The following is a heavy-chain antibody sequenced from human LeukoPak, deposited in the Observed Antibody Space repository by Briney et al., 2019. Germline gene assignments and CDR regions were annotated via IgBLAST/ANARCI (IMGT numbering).Heavy chain of an antibody. Sequence: QSGGSLRLSCAASGFTFSSYAMSWVRQAPGEGMEWVSAISGSGGSTYYADSVKGRFTISRDNSKNTLYLQMNSLRAEDTAVYYCAKYGNHDHDSSAYDYWGQGTLVTVSS. CDR3: AKYGNHDHDSSAYDY. D-gene: IGHD3-22*01. CDR2: ISGSGGST. J-gene: IGHJ4*02. V-gene: IGHV3-23*01. CDR1: GFTFSSYA.